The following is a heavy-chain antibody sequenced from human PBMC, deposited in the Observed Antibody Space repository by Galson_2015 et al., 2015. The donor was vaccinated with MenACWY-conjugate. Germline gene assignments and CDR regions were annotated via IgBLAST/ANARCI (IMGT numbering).Heavy chain of an antibody. CDR2: INSAGNT. CDR1: GLTLSNYA. CDR3: ARDGGTAIADAFDI. J-gene: IGHJ3*02. D-gene: IGHD2-21*01. V-gene: IGHV3-23*01. Sequence: SLRLSCAASGLTLSNYAMSWVRQAPGRGLEWVSAINSAGNTYYPDSVKGRFTISRDNSKNTLYMQMKSLRAEDTAMYYCARDGGTAIADAFDIWGQGTMVTVSS.